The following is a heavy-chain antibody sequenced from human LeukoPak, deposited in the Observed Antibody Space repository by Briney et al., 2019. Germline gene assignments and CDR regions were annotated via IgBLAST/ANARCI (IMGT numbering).Heavy chain of an antibody. CDR3: ARDMRPMTFLIVVVVAATLAEYFQH. Sequence: PGGSLRLSCAASGFTFSSYDMHWVRQATGKGLEWVSAIGTAGDTYYPGSVKGRFTISRENAKNSLYLQMNSLRAGDTAVYYCARDMRPMTFLIVVVVAATLAEYFQHWGQGTLVTVSS. CDR2: IGTAGDT. V-gene: IGHV3-13*01. D-gene: IGHD2-15*01. CDR1: GFTFSSYD. J-gene: IGHJ1*01.